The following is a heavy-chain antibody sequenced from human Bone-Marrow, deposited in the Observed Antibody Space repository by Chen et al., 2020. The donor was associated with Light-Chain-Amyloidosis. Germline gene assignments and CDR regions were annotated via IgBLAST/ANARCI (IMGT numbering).Heavy chain of an antibody. Sequence: EVLLVQSGGGLVQPGGSLRLSCEASGFSFSKYWMTWVRQAPGEGLEWVANIKEDGSTRYYADSVKARFTISRDNAKNSLFLQMDSLRAEDTAVYYCAREDCSSNNCPFDYWGQGILVTVS. CDR3: AREDCSSNNCPFDY. J-gene: IGHJ4*02. CDR2: IKEDGSTR. D-gene: IGHD2-2*01. V-gene: IGHV3-7*01. CDR1: GFSFSKYW.